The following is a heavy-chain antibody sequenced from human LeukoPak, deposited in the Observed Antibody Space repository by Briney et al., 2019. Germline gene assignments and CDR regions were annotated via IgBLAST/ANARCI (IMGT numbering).Heavy chain of an antibody. J-gene: IGHJ4*01. CDR3: TGSGGYRFDY. V-gene: IGHV3-48*01. CDR1: GFTFSSYS. CDR2: ITASGIAM. D-gene: IGHD5-24*01. Sequence: GGSLRLSCAASGFTFSSYSMNWVRQAPGKGLEWVSHITASGIAMFYADSVKGRFTISRDNAKKSLYLQMYSLRAEETVVYCGTGSGGYRFDYWGQGTLVTVSS.